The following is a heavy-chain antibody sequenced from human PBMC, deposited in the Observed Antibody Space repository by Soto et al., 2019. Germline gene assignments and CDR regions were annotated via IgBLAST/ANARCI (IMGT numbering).Heavy chain of an antibody. CDR3: ATAEVDY. Sequence: GGSLRLSCAVAGYIFGNHWMHWVRQAPGKGLEWVSRMNSDGSIINYADSVKGRFTVSRDNAKNTLYLQMNSLRVEDTAVYYCATAEVDYWGPGTLVTVSS. CDR1: GYIFGNHW. J-gene: IGHJ4*02. V-gene: IGHV3-74*01. CDR2: MNSDGSII.